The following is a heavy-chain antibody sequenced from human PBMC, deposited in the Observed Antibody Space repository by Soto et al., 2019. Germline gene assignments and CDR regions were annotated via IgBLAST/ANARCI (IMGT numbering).Heavy chain of an antibody. J-gene: IGHJ6*02. D-gene: IGHD2-2*01. CDR1: GGTFSSYA. CDR2: IIPFFGTA. V-gene: IGHV1-69*13. Sequence: SVKVSCKASGGTFSSYAISWVRQAPGQGLEWMGGIIPFFGTANYAQKFQGRVTITADESTSTAYMELSSLRSEDTAVYYCARDCSSTSRDLYYYYGMDVWGQGTRVTVYS. CDR3: ARDCSSTSRDLYYYYGMDV.